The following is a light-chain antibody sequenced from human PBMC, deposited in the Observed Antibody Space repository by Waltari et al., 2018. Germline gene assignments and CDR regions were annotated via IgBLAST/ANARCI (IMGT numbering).Light chain of an antibody. Sequence: SYVLTQPSSVSVAPGKTATITCGGNNIGSKSVHWYQQKPGQAPVLVISYDGDRPSGIPERFSGSNAGSTATLTISRVEVGDEADYDCQVWDSSGNGVFGGGPKLTVL. CDR3: QVWDSSGNGV. J-gene: IGLJ3*02. CDR2: YDG. CDR1: NIGSKS. V-gene: IGLV3-21*04.